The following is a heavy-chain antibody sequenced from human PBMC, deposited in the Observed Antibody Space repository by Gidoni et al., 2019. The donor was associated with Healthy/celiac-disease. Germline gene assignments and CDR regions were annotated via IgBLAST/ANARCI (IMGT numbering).Heavy chain of an antibody. CDR1: GGSISSSSYY. CDR2: IYYSGST. J-gene: IGHJ5*02. D-gene: IGHD3-22*01. V-gene: IGHV4-39*01. Sequence: QLQLQESGPGLVKPSETLSLTCTVSGGSISSSSYYWGWIRQPPGKGLEWIGSIYYSGSTYYNPSLKSRVTISVDTSKNQFSLKLSSVTAADTAVYYCARIARAGTNWFDPWGQGTLVTVSS. CDR3: ARIARAGTNWFDP.